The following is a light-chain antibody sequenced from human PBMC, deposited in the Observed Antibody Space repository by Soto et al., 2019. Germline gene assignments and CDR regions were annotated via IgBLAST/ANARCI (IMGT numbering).Light chain of an antibody. Sequence: DIQMTQSPSSLSASVGDRVTITCQASQDISNYLNWYQQKPGKAPKILIYDASNLETGVPSRFSGSGSGTEFTLTISSLQTDDFSTYYCQQYHSYWTFGQGTKVDIK. CDR1: QDISNY. CDR2: DAS. CDR3: QQYHSYWT. J-gene: IGKJ1*01. V-gene: IGKV1-33*01.